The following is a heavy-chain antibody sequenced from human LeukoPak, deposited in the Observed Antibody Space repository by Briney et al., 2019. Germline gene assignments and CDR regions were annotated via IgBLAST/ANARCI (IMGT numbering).Heavy chain of an antibody. J-gene: IGHJ4*02. D-gene: IGHD6-19*01. Sequence: SVKVSCKASGYTFTGYYMHWVRQAPGQGLEWMGRIIPIFGTANYAQKFQGRVTITTDESTSTAYMELSSLRSEDTAVYYCARSQMWLGDNFDYWGQGTLVTVSS. CDR3: ARSQMWLGDNFDY. CDR1: GYTFTGYY. CDR2: IIPIFGTA. V-gene: IGHV1-69*05.